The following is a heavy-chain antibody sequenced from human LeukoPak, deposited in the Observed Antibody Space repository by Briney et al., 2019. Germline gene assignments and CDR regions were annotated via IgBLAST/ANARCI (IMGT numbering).Heavy chain of an antibody. J-gene: IGHJ4*02. CDR3: ARLGSQGGVAALDY. V-gene: IGHV3-74*01. CDR1: GFTFSSYW. D-gene: IGHD6-25*01. CDR2: INSDGSST. Sequence: GGSLRLSCAASGFTFSSYWMHWVRQAPGKGLVWVSRINSDGSSTSYADSVKGRFTISRDNAKNTLYLQMNSLRAEDAAVYYCARLGSQGGVAALDYWGQGTLVTVSS.